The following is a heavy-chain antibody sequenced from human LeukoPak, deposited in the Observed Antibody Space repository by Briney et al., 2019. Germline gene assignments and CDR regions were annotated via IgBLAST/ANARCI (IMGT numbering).Heavy chain of an antibody. CDR3: ARVYYDFWSGYYARCYFDY. D-gene: IGHD3-3*01. CDR1: GGSFSGYY. Sequence: SETLSLTCAVYGGSFSGYYWSWIRQPPGKGLEWIGEINHSGSTNYNPSLKSRVTISVDTSKNQFSLKLSSVTAADTAVYYCARVYYDFWSGYYARCYFDYWGQGTLVTVSS. V-gene: IGHV4-34*01. CDR2: INHSGST. J-gene: IGHJ4*02.